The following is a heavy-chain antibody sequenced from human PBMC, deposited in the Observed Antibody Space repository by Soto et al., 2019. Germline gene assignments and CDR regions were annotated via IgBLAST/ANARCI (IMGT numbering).Heavy chain of an antibody. CDR2: ISYDGSDT. V-gene: IGHV3-30*18. CDR1: GFTFSNYV. D-gene: IGHD3-10*01. J-gene: IGHJ4*02. CDR3: AKDLVTGAFDY. Sequence: GGSLRLSCVASGFTFSNYVMYWVRQAPGKGLEWVSVISYDGSDTFYADSVKGRFTISRDNSKNTVHLQMHSLRAEDTAVYYCAKDLVTGAFDYWGQGTLVTVSS.